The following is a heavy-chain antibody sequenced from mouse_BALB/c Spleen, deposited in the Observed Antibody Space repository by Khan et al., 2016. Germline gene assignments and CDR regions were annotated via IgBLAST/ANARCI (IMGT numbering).Heavy chain of an antibody. Sequence: EVQLQESGPSLVKPSQTLSLTCSVTGDSITSGYWNWIRKFPGNKLEYMGYISYRGDTYYNPSLKSRISIHRDTSKNQYLLQLNSVTTEDTASDFCKRYDGYYFDYWGQGTTLTVSS. V-gene: IGHV3-8*02. D-gene: IGHD2-3*01. CDR2: ISYRGDT. CDR3: KRYDGYYFDY. J-gene: IGHJ2*01. CDR1: GDSITSGY.